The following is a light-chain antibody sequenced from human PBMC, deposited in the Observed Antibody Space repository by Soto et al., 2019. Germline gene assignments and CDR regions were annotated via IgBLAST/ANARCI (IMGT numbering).Light chain of an antibody. CDR3: QQYNNWPPT. CDR2: GAS. J-gene: IGKJ1*01. CDR1: QSVSSN. V-gene: IGKV3D-15*01. Sequence: ELVMTQSPATLSVSPGERATLSCRASQSVSSNLAWYQQKPGQAPRLLIYGASNRDTGIPDRVSGSGSGTDVTLTISRLETEDFAVYYCQQYNNWPPTFGQGTKVDIK.